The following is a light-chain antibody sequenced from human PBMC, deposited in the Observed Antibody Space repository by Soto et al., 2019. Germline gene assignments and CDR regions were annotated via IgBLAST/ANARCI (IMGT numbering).Light chain of an antibody. Sequence: DLQMTQSPSTLSASVGDRVTITCRASQSISSWLAWYQQKPGKAPKLLIYKASNLESGVPSRFSGSASGTEFTLTISSLQPDDLATYYCQQYNAYSGTFGQGTKLEIK. CDR3: QQYNAYSGT. CDR1: QSISSW. CDR2: KAS. J-gene: IGKJ2*02. V-gene: IGKV1-5*03.